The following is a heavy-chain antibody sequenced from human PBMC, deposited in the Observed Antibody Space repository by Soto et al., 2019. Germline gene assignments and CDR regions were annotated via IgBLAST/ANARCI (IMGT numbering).Heavy chain of an antibody. D-gene: IGHD6-6*01. V-gene: IGHV1-69*02. CDR1: GGTFSSYT. Sequence: QVQLVQSGAEVKKPGSSVKVSCTASGGTFSSYTISWVRQAPGQGLEWMGRIIPILGIANYAQKFQGRVTITADKSTSTAYMELSSLRSEDTAVYYCATLLAARNWFDPWGQGTLVTVSS. CDR3: ATLLAARNWFDP. CDR2: IIPILGIA. J-gene: IGHJ5*02.